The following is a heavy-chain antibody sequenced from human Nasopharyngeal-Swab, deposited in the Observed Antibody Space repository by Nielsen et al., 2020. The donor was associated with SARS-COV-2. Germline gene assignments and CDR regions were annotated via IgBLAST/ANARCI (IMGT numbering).Heavy chain of an antibody. CDR1: GGSFSDNY. D-gene: IGHD3-10*01. CDR2: ISHLGAT. V-gene: IGHV4-34*01. Sequence: SETLSLTCAVYGGSFSDNYWNWVLQSPGKGLEWIGEISHLGATNYKSSLKSRVVLSVDSSKSQFSLRLTSVTAADTGVYYCVRGYRTWSFPSSYYYYHMDVWGQGTTVTVSS. CDR3: VRGYRTWSFPSSYYYYHMDV. J-gene: IGHJ6*03.